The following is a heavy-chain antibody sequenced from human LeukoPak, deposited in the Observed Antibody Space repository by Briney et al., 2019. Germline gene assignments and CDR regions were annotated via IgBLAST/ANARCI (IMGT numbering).Heavy chain of an antibody. CDR1: GYTFTSYG. CDR3: ARDGGGDGDYPRPPPLVDY. CDR2: ISAYNGNT. D-gene: IGHD4-17*01. V-gene: IGHV1-18*01. Sequence: ASVKVSCKASGYTFTSYGISWVRQAPGQGLEWMGWISAYNGNTNYAQKLQGRVTITTDTSTSTAYMELRSLRSDDTAVYYCARDGGGDGDYPRPPPLVDYWGQGTLVTVSS. J-gene: IGHJ4*02.